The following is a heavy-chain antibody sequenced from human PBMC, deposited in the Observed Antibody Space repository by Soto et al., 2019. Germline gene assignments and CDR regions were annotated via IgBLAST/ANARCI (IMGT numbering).Heavy chain of an antibody. CDR3: ARVPTYYYDSSGYQYGPFDY. D-gene: IGHD3-22*01. CDR1: GFTFISYA. Sequence: GGSLRLSCAASGFTFISYAMHWVRQAPGKGLEWVAVISYDGSNKYYADSVKGRFTISRDNSKNTLYLQMNSLRAEDTAVYYCARVPTYYYDSSGYQYGPFDYWGQGTLVTVSS. V-gene: IGHV3-30-3*01. CDR2: ISYDGSNK. J-gene: IGHJ4*02.